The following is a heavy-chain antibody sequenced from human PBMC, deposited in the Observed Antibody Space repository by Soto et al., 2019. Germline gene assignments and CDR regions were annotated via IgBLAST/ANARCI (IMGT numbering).Heavy chain of an antibody. Sequence: GGSLRLSXAASGFSFPSFAMSWVRQAPGKGLEWVSAIGAGSAGTHYADSVKGRFTISRDDSKNTLYLEMNSLRADDTAVYYCAAPRVWVARTRYFDPWGQGTPVTVSS. CDR3: AAPRVWVARTRYFDP. CDR2: IGAGSAGT. J-gene: IGHJ5*02. D-gene: IGHD3-16*01. CDR1: GFSFPSFA. V-gene: IGHV3-23*01.